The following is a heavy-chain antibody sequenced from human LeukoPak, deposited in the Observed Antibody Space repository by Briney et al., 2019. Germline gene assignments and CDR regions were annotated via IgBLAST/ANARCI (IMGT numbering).Heavy chain of an antibody. Sequence: AGGSLRLSCAASGFTFSSYAMSWVRRAPGKGLEWVSGTSGSGDSTYHADSVKGRSTISRDNSKNTLYLQMNSLRAEDTAVYYCAKGGGWSVYYGMDVWGQGTTVTVSS. J-gene: IGHJ6*02. CDR1: GFTFSSYA. V-gene: IGHV3-23*01. CDR2: TSGSGDST. D-gene: IGHD6-19*01. CDR3: AKGGGWSVYYGMDV.